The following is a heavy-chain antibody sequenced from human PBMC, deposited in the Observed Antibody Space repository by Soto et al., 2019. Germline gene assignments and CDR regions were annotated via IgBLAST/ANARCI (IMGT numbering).Heavy chain of an antibody. D-gene: IGHD1-26*01. V-gene: IGHV3-23*01. J-gene: IGHJ4*02. Sequence: EVQLLESGGGLVQPGGSLRLSCAASGFTFSSYAMRWVRQAPVKGLAWVSAISGSGGSTYYADSVQGRFTISRDNSKNTLYLPMNSLGAEDTAVYYCARRGSGSYYEYWGQGTLVTVSS. CDR2: ISGSGGST. CDR3: ARRGSGSYYEY. CDR1: GFTFSSYA.